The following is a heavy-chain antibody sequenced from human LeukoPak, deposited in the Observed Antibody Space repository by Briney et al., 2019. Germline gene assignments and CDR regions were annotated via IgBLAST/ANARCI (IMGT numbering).Heavy chain of an antibody. V-gene: IGHV3-48*01. Sequence: GGSLRLSCAASGFTFSSYSMNWVRQAPGKGLEWVSYISSSSSTIYYADSVKGRFTISRDNAKNSLYLQMNSLRAEDTAVYYCARDRWGSYDYYYYYMDVWGKGTTVTVSS. J-gene: IGHJ6*03. CDR2: ISSSSSTI. CDR3: ARDRWGSYDYYYYYMDV. CDR1: GFTFSSYS. D-gene: IGHD1-26*01.